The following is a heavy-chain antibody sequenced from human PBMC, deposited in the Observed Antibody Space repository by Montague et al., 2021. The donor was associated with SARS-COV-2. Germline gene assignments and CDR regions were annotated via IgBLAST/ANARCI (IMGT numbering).Heavy chain of an antibody. CDR1: GFTFSSFA. CDR2: MYSDGINT. J-gene: IGHJ4*02. V-gene: IGHV3-23*03. Sequence: SLRLSCAASGFTFSSFAMSWVRQAPGKGLEWVSVMYSDGINTFYADSVKGRFTISRDNSKNTLYLQLNSLRAEDTAVYYCARFGETYRDFDCWGQGTQVTVSS. D-gene: IGHD3-10*01. CDR3: ARFGETYRDFDC.